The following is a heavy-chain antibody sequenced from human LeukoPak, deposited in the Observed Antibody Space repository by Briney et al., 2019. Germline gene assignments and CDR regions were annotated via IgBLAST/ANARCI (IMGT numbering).Heavy chain of an antibody. Sequence: SETLSLTCTVSGGSISSSSYYWGWIRQPPGKGLEWIGSIYYSGSTYYNPSLKSRVTISVDTSKNQFSLKLSSVTAADTAVYYCARDWWSSRTVEYFQHWGQGTLVTVSS. V-gene: IGHV4-39*07. D-gene: IGHD6-13*01. CDR1: GGSISSSSYY. CDR2: IYYSGST. CDR3: ARDWWSSRTVEYFQH. J-gene: IGHJ1*01.